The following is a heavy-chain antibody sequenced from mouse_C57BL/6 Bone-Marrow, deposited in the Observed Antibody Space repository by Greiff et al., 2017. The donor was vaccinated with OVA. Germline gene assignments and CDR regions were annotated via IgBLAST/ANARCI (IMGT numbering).Heavy chain of an antibody. V-gene: IGHV1-81*01. J-gene: IGHJ2*01. CDR1: GYTFTSYG. CDR3: ARSPYYYGSRDY. Sequence: QVQLQQSGAELARPGASVKLSCKASGYTFTSYGISWVKQRTGQGLEWIGAIYPRSGYTYYNEKFKGKATLTADKSSSTAYMELRSLTSEDSAVYYCARSPYYYGSRDYWGQGTALTVSS. CDR2: IYPRSGYT. D-gene: IGHD1-1*01.